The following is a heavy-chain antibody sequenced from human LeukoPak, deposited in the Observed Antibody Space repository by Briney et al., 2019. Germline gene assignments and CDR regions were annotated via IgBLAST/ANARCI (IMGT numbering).Heavy chain of an antibody. CDR2: IYPGDSDT. V-gene: IGHV5-51*01. CDR3: AYCNGGSCYYYGMDV. D-gene: IGHD2-15*01. CDR1: GYSFTSYW. Sequence: GESLKIPCKGSGYSFTSYWIGWVRQVPGKGLEWMGIIYPGDSDTRYSPSFQGQVTISADKSISTAYLQWSSLKASDTAMYYCAYCNGGSCYYYGMDVWGQGTTVTVSS. J-gene: IGHJ6*02.